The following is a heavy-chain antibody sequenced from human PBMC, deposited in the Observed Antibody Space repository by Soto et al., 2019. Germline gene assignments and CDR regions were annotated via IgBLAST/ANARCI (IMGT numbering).Heavy chain of an antibody. CDR1: GFTFSSYA. Sequence: EVQLLESGGGLVQPGGSLRLSCAASGFTFSSYAMSWVRQAPGKGLEWVSAISGSGGSKYYADSVKGRFTISRDNSKNTLYLQMNSLRVEYTAVYYCAKARSGLYYYYRMDVWGQGTTVTVSS. J-gene: IGHJ6*02. V-gene: IGHV3-23*01. CDR2: ISGSGGSK. CDR3: AKARSGLYYYYRMDV.